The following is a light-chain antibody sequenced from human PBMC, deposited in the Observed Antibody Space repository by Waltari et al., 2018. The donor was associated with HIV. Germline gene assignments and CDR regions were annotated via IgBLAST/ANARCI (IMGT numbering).Light chain of an antibody. CDR2: RVS. Sequence: QSVLTPPTSASGTPGQRVTLSCSGNRSNNGCNYVDWYQKLPGTAPKVLIFRVSQRPSGVPDRFSGSKSGTTASLAISGRRSEDEVDYYCAAWEGSLSGVVFGGGTKLTVL. CDR3: AAWEGSLSGVV. J-gene: IGLJ2*01. V-gene: IGLV1-47*01. CDR1: RSNNGCNY.